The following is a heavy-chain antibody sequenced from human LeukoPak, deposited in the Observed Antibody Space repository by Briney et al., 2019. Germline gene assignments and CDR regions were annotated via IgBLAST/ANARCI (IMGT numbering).Heavy chain of an antibody. CDR1: GFNFRYFW. Sequence: GGSLRLTCLGSGFNFRYFWMSWVRQAPGKGLEWVANINHDGRETYYADSVKGRFIISRDNAKDSLYLQMNSLRAEDTAVYYCAKPGPRSSGSYFMGYFDYWGQGTLVTVSS. CDR3: AKPGPRSSGSYFMGYFDY. J-gene: IGHJ4*02. D-gene: IGHD3-10*01. V-gene: IGHV3-7*01. CDR2: INHDGRET.